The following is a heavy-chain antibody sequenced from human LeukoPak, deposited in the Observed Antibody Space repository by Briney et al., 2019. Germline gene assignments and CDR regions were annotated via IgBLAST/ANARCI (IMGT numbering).Heavy chain of an antibody. CDR2: ISGSGGST. Sequence: PGGSLRLSCAASGFTFSSYWMNWVRQAPGKGLEWVSAISGSGGSTYYADSVKGRFTISRDNSKNTLYLQMNSLRAEDTAVYYCAKNYGDYVEYFDSWGQGTLVTVSS. CDR3: AKNYGDYVEYFDS. J-gene: IGHJ4*02. D-gene: IGHD4-17*01. CDR1: GFTFSSYW. V-gene: IGHV3-23*01.